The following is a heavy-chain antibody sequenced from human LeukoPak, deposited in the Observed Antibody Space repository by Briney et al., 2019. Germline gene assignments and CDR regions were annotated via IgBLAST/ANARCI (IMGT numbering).Heavy chain of an antibody. CDR1: GYTFSSYG. CDR3: ARQPHHYYGSGSYYSHYFDY. V-gene: IGHV1-18*01. J-gene: IGHJ4*02. CDR2: ISAYNGNT. D-gene: IGHD3-10*01. Sequence: ASVKVSCKASGYTFSSYGVSWVRQAPGQGLEWMGWISAYNGNTNYAQKVQGRVTMTTDTSTSTAYMELRSLRSDDTAVYYCARQPHHYYGSGSYYSHYFDYWGQGTLVTVSS.